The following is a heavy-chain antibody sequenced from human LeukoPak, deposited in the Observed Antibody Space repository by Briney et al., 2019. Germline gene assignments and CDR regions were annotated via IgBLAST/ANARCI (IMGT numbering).Heavy chain of an antibody. CDR3: ATYYYDSSGYYDFYY. CDR2: INHSGST. V-gene: IGHV4-34*01. CDR1: GGSFSGYY. Sequence: TPSETLSLTCAVYGGSFSGYYWSWIRQPPGKGLEWIGEINHSGSTNYNPSLKSRVTISVDTSKNQFSLKLSSVTAADMAVYYCATYYYDSSGYYDFYYWGQGTLVTVSS. J-gene: IGHJ4*02. D-gene: IGHD3-22*01.